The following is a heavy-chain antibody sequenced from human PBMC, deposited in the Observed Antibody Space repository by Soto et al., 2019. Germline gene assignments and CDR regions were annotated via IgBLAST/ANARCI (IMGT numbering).Heavy chain of an antibody. J-gene: IGHJ4*02. CDR2: IYFDGITT. Sequence: GGSLRLSCTASGFTFNTHWMRWVRQAPGKGLVWVSRIYFDGITTNYADSVKGRLTVSRDNAKNTVYLHVNTLRDEDTAVYYCARGGAMGVDYWGQGTLVTVSS. D-gene: IGHD1-26*01. CDR1: GFTFNTHW. V-gene: IGHV3-74*01. CDR3: ARGGAMGVDY.